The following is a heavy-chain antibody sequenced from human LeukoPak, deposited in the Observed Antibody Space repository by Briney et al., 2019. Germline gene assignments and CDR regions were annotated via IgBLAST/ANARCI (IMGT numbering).Heavy chain of an antibody. CDR3: ARSAVECSSTSCRIGNWFDP. D-gene: IGHD2-2*01. J-gene: IGHJ5*02. CDR1: GGSISSYY. Sequence: SETLSLTCTVSGGSISSYYWSWIRQPPGKGLEWIGYIYYSGSTNYNPSLKSRVTISVDTSKNQFSLKLSSVTAADTAVYYCARSAVECSSTSCRIGNWFDPWGQGTLVTVSS. V-gene: IGHV4-59*01. CDR2: IYYSGST.